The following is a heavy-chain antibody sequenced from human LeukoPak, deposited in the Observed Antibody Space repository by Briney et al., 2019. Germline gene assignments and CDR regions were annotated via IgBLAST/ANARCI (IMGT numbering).Heavy chain of an antibody. CDR3: ARAGGGYSYTFDY. J-gene: IGHJ4*02. V-gene: IGHV3-21*01. CDR2: ISSSSSYI. Sequence: GGSLRLSCAASGFTFSSYSMNWVRQAPGKGLEWVSSISSSSSYIYYADSVKGRFTISRDNAKNSLYLQMNSLRAEDTAVYYCARAGGGYSYTFDYWGQGTLVTVSS. D-gene: IGHD5-18*01. CDR1: GFTFSSYS.